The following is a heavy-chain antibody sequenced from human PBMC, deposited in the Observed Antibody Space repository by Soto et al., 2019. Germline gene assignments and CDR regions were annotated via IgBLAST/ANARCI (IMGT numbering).Heavy chain of an antibody. Sequence: SLRLSCAASGFTFSSDAMSWVRQAPGKGLEWVSAISGSGGSTYYADSVKGRFTISRDNSKNTLYLQMNSLRAEDTAVYYCAKERTPWRFYFDYWGQGTLVTVSS. CDR2: ISGSGGST. V-gene: IGHV3-23*01. D-gene: IGHD5-12*01. J-gene: IGHJ4*02. CDR1: GFTFSSDA. CDR3: AKERTPWRFYFDY.